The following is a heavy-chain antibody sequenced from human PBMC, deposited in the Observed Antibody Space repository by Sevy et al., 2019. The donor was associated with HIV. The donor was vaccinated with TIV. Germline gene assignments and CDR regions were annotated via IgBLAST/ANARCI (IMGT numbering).Heavy chain of an antibody. CDR2: IHSDDTT. J-gene: IGHJ4*02. V-gene: IGHV3-66*01. CDR1: GFTVNSNY. D-gene: IGHD5-18*01. Sequence: GGSLRLSCAASGFTVNSNYMTWVRQAPGKGLEGVSVIHSDDTTYHADSVKDRFTISSDNFKNTLYLHMSSLRAEDTAVYYCARCKSGYGYALNYWGQGTLVTVSS. CDR3: ARCKSGYGYALNY.